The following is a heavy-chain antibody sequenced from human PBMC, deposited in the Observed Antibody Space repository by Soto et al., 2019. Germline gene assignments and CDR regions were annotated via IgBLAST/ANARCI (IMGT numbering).Heavy chain of an antibody. CDR3: TRGMVCWKTVPYYFDY. V-gene: IGHV3-49*04. J-gene: IGHJ4*02. CDR1: VFSFDTYG. Sequence: RSLRLSCTASVFSFDTYGISWVRQAPGKGLEWLGFIRSKAYSRTTDYAASVRGTISISRAESKSSAFLQMVSAYIADTSVYYCTRGMVCWKTVPYYFDYWGQGTLVTVSS. D-gene: IGHD2-8*01. CDR2: IRSKAYSRTT.